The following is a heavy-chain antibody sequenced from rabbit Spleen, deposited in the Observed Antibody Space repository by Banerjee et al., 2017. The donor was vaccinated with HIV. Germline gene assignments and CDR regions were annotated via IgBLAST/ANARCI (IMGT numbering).Heavy chain of an antibody. CDR1: GFSFSSGYY. D-gene: IGHD1-1*01. CDR3: ARDLVAVIGWNFNL. Sequence: QQQLEESGGGLVKPGGTLTLTCKASGFSFSSGYYMCWVRQAPGKGLEWIACIVTGSSSTYYASWAKGRFTISKTSSTTVTLQMTSLTAADTATYFCARDLVAVIGWNFNLWGPGTLVTVS. V-gene: IGHV1S45*01. J-gene: IGHJ4*01. CDR2: IVTGSSST.